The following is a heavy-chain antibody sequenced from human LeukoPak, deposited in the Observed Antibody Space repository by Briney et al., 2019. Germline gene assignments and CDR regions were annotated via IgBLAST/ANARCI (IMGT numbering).Heavy chain of an antibody. Sequence: SETLSLTCIVSGGSISSRSYFWGWIRQPPGKGLEWIGSIFYSGSTFYNPSLKSRVTISVDTSKNQFSLKLSSVTAADTAVYYCARDGLREGFDPWGQGTLVTVPS. J-gene: IGHJ5*02. V-gene: IGHV4-39*07. D-gene: IGHD4-17*01. CDR1: GGSISSRSYF. CDR2: IFYSGST. CDR3: ARDGLREGFDP.